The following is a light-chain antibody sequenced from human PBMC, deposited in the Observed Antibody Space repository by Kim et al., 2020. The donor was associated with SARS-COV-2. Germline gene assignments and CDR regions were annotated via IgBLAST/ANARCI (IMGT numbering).Light chain of an antibody. V-gene: IGKV3-15*01. J-gene: IGKJ2*01. CDR1: QSVSSN. CDR2: GAS. Sequence: VAPGERATLSCRASQSVSSNLAWYQQKPGQAPRLLIYGASTGATGIPARFSGSGSGTEFTLTISSLQSEDFAVYYCQQYNNWPLYTFGQGTKLEIK. CDR3: QQYNNWPLYT.